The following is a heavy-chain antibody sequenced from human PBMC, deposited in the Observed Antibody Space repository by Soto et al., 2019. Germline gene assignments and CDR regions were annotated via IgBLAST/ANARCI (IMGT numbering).Heavy chain of an antibody. J-gene: IGHJ4*02. CDR2: INHSGST. V-gene: IGHV4-34*01. CDR3: ARAYYDSSGYYSAFDY. CDR1: GWSFSGYY. Sequence: SETLSLTCAFYGWSFSGYYWILIRQPPGKGLEWIGEINHSGSTNYNPSLKSRVTISVDTSKNQFSLKLSSVTAADTAVYYCARAYYDSSGYYSAFDYWGQGTLVTVS. D-gene: IGHD3-22*01.